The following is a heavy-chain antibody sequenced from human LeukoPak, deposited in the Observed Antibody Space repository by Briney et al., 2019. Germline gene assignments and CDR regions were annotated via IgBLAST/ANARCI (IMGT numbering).Heavy chain of an antibody. Sequence: SETLSLTCTVSGGSISTFYWSWIRQPPGKGLEWIGYIYYSGSTNYNPSLKSRLTISVDTSKNQFSLQLNSVTPEDTAVYYCARAGAVAKSIAARGRGWFDPWGQGTLVTVSS. CDR1: GGSISTFY. D-gene: IGHD6-6*01. CDR2: IYYSGST. V-gene: IGHV4-59*12. CDR3: ARAGAVAKSIAARGRGWFDP. J-gene: IGHJ5*02.